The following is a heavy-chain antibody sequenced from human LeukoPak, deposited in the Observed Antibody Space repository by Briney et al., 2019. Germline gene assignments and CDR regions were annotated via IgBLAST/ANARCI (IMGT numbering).Heavy chain of an antibody. CDR3: ARERRSGTDYFDY. CDR2: IWYDGTNK. D-gene: IGHD1-26*01. V-gene: IGHV3-33*01. CDR1: GFIFTSHA. Sequence: PGGSLRLSCEASGFIFTSHAMHWVRQAPGKGLEWVAVIWYDGTNKYCADSVKGRCTISRDNSKNTVSLQMNSLTAEDTAMYYCARERRSGTDYFDYWGQGTLVTVSS. J-gene: IGHJ4*02.